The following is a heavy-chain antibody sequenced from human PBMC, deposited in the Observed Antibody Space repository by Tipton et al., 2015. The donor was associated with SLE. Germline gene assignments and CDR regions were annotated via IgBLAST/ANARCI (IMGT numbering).Heavy chain of an antibody. V-gene: IGHV4-30-4*08. Sequence: TLSLTCTVSGGSISSGGYYWSWIRQPPGKGLEWIGYIYYSGSTYYNPSLKSRVTISVDTSKNQFSLKLSSVTAADTAVYYCARDYYDSSGYYYDIVYWGQGTLVTVSS. CDR2: IYYSGST. CDR3: ARDYYDSSGYYYDIVY. J-gene: IGHJ4*02. D-gene: IGHD3-22*01. CDR1: GGSISSGGYY.